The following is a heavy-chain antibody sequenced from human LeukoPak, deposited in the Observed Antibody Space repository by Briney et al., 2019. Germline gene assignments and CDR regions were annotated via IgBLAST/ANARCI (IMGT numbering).Heavy chain of an antibody. Sequence: GGSLRLSCAASAFTFSSYSMNWVRQAPGKGLEWVSSISSSSSYIYYADSVKGRFTISRDNAKNSLYLQMNSLRAEDTAVYYCARDIWFGIDAFDIWGQGTMVTVSS. J-gene: IGHJ3*02. CDR2: ISSSSSYI. CDR1: AFTFSSYS. D-gene: IGHD3-10*01. CDR3: ARDIWFGIDAFDI. V-gene: IGHV3-21*01.